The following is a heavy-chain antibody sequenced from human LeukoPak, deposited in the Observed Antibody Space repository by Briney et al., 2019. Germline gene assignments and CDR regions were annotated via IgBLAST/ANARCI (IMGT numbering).Heavy chain of an antibody. J-gene: IGHJ1*01. D-gene: IGHD3-10*01. Sequence: GGSLRLSCAASGFTFSSYGMHWVRQAPGKGLEWVAVISYDGSNKYYADSVKGRFTISRDNSKNTLYLQMNSLRAEDTAVYYCAKNSILPGSGNPSRYFQHWGQGTLVTVSS. CDR1: GFTFSSYG. CDR3: AKNSILPGSGNPSRYFQH. CDR2: ISYDGSNK. V-gene: IGHV3-30*18.